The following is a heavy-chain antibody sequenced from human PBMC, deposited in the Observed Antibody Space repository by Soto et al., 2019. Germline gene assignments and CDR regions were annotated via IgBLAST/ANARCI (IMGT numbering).Heavy chain of an antibody. V-gene: IGHV1-69*13. CDR3: ARGTAGLVAATPYYFDY. D-gene: IGHD1-26*01. J-gene: IGHJ4*02. CDR1: GGTFSSYA. CDR2: IIPIFGTA. Sequence: ASVKVSCKASGGTFSSYAISWVRQAPGQGLEWMGGIIPIFGTANYAQKFQGRVTITADESTSTAYMELSSLRSEDTAVYYCARGTAGLVAATPYYFDYWGQGTLVTVSS.